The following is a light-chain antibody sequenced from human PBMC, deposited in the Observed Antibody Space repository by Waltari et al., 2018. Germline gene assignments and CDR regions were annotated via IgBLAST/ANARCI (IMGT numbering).Light chain of an antibody. CDR2: SAS. V-gene: IGKV1-39*01. J-gene: IGKJ3*01. CDR3: QQSYSSPFT. Sequence: DIQLTQSPSSLSASVGDRVTITCRASQSISSYLNWYQQKPGKAPKFLIYSASSLQSWVPSRFSGSRSGTDFTLTISSLQPEDFAIYYCQQSYSSPFTFGPGTKVDIK. CDR1: QSISSY.